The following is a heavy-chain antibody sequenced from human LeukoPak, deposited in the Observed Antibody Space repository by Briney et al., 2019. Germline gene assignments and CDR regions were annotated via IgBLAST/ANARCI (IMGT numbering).Heavy chain of an antibody. V-gene: IGHV3-48*01. J-gene: IGHJ4*02. CDR2: ISSSSSTI. D-gene: IGHD3-16*01. Sequence: GGSLRLSCAASGFTFSGYSMSWVRQAPGKGLEWLSYISSSSSTIYYADSVKGRITISRDNAKNSLYLQMNSLRAEDTALYYCARVRGSYASDYWGQGTLVTVSS. CDR1: GFTFSGYS. CDR3: ARVRGSYASDY.